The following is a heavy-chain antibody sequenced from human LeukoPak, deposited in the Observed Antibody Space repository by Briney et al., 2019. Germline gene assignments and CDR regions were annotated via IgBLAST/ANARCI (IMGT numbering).Heavy chain of an antibody. CDR2: INPNSGGT. CDR3: ARDLVSYDSSAPGDY. J-gene: IGHJ4*02. D-gene: IGHD3-22*01. Sequence: ASVKVSCKASGYTFTGYYMHWVRQAPGQGLEWMGWINPNSGGTNYAQKFQGRVTMTRDTPISTAYMELSRLRSDDTAVYYCARDLVSYDSSAPGDYWGQGTLVTVSS. V-gene: IGHV1-2*02. CDR1: GYTFTGYY.